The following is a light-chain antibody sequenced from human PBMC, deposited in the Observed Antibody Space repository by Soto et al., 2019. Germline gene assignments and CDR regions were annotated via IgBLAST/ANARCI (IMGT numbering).Light chain of an antibody. CDR3: QQYGSSPRE. J-gene: IGKJ1*01. V-gene: IGKV3-20*01. CDR1: QSVTTF. CDR2: GAS. Sequence: EIVLTQSPATLSLSPGERATLSCRASQSVTTFLAWYQQKPDQAPRLLIYGASSRATGIPDRFSGSGSGTDFTLTISRLEPEDFAVYYCQQYGSSPREFGQGTKVDI.